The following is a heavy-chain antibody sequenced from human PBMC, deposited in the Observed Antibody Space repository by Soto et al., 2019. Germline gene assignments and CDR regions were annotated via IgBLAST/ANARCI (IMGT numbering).Heavy chain of an antibody. J-gene: IGHJ4*02. D-gene: IGHD3-16*01. V-gene: IGHV1-69*12. CDR3: ASPALGAATGG. CDR1: GGTFSSYA. CDR2: IIPIFGTA. Sequence: QVQLVQSGAEVKKPGSSVKVSCKASGGTFSSYAISWVRQAPGQGLEWMGGIIPIFGTADYAQKFQGRVTITADESTSTADRELSSRRSEDTAVYYWASPALGAATGGWGQGTLVTVSS.